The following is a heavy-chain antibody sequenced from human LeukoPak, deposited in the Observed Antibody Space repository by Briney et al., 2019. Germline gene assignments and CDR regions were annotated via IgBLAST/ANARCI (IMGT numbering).Heavy chain of an antibody. V-gene: IGHV4-59*11. CDR1: GGSTSSHY. Sequence: SETLSLTCTVSGGSTSSHYWSWIRQPPGKTLEWIGYIYYSGSTNYNPSLRSRVTISVDSSKNQSSLKLSSVTAADTAVYYCARGSGQWGFDSWGQGTLVTVSS. D-gene: IGHD3-10*01. CDR2: IYYSGST. CDR3: ARGSGQWGFDS. J-gene: IGHJ4*02.